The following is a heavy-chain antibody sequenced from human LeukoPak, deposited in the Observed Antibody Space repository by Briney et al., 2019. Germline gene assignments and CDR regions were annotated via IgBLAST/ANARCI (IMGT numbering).Heavy chain of an antibody. D-gene: IGHD3-10*01. CDR2: NSGNT. V-gene: IGHV1-8*01. J-gene: IGHJ4*02. Sequence: NSGNTGYAQKFQGRVTMTRNTSISTAYMELSSLRSEDTAVYYCARSKGITMVRGVIGPGYWGQGTLVTVSS. CDR3: ARSKGITMVRGVIGPGY.